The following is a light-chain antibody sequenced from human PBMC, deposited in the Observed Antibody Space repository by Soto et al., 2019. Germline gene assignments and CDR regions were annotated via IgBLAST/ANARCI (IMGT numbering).Light chain of an antibody. CDR1: SSDVGGYNY. CDR3: LSYAGSYTYV. J-gene: IGLJ1*01. CDR2: DVS. Sequence: QSALTQPRSGSGSPGQSVTISCTGTSSDVGGYNYVSWYQQHPGKAPKLMIYDVSKRPSGVPDRFSGSKSGNTASLTISGLQAEDEADYYCLSYAGSYTYVFASATKAIVL. V-gene: IGLV2-11*01.